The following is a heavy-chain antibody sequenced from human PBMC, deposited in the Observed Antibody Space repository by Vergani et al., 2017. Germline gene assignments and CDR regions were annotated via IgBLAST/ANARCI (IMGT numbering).Heavy chain of an antibody. CDR3: AREMSNEGFYY. J-gene: IGHJ4*02. CDR2: ISGSGGST. V-gene: IGHV3-23*01. CDR1: GFTFSSYA. Sequence: EVQLLESGGGLVQPGGSLRLSCAASGFTFSSYAMSWVRQAPGKGLEWVSAISGSGGSTYYADSVKGRFTISRDNAKNSLFLQMSSLKVEDTGVYYCAREMSNEGFYYWGQGTRVTVS. D-gene: IGHD4-11*01.